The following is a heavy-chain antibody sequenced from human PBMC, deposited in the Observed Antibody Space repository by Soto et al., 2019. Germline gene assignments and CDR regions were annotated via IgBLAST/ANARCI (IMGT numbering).Heavy chain of an antibody. D-gene: IGHD1-20*01. CDR3: ARDPPITGSLRGTPLMDV. Sequence: QAQLVQPGAEVKKPGASVKVSCTASGYPFTTYGISWARQAPGQGLEWMGWISAYNGDTNYAEKFQGRVTMTTDTSANTAYMELTSLRFVDTAIYYCARDPPITGSLRGTPLMDVWGQGTTVTVSS. CDR2: ISAYNGDT. CDR1: GYPFTTYG. V-gene: IGHV1-18*04. J-gene: IGHJ6*02.